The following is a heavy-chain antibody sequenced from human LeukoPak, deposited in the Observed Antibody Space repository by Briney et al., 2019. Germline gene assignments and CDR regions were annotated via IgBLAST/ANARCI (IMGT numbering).Heavy chain of an antibody. CDR3: ASSPSYCSSTSCPVRYFDY. Sequence: SAVKVSCKAPGGTFSSYAISWGRQALGQRRGWMGRIIPIFGIANYAQKFKGRVTITADKSASTAYMELSSLRSEDTAVYYCASSPSYCSSTSCPVRYFDYWGQGTLVTVSS. CDR1: GGTFSSYA. CDR2: IIPIFGIA. J-gene: IGHJ4*02. D-gene: IGHD2-2*01. V-gene: IGHV1-69*04.